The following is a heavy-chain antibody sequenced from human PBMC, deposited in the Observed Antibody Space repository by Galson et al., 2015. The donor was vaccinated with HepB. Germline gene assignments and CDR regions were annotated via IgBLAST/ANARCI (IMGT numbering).Heavy chain of an antibody. J-gene: IGHJ4*02. CDR1: GGSISSSSYY. CDR3: ASEIVVVPAALDY. D-gene: IGHD2-2*01. CDR2: IYYSGST. V-gene: IGHV4-39*01. Sequence: ETLSLTCTVSGGSISSSSYYWGWIRQPPGKGLEWIGSIYYSGSTYYNPSLKSRVTISVDTSKNQFSLKLSSVTAADTAVYYCASEIVVVPAALDYWGQGTLVTVSS.